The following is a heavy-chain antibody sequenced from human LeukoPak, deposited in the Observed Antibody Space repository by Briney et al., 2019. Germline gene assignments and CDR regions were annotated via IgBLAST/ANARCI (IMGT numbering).Heavy chain of an antibody. V-gene: IGHV3-7*01. D-gene: IGHD3-3*01. Sequence: GGSLRLSCAASGFTFSSYWMSWVRQAPGKGLEWVANIKQDGSEKYYVDSVKGRFTISRDNAKNSLYLQMNSLRAEDTAVYYCARDDSSHPSYYDFWSGCYNEGPYYYYYGMDVWGQGTTVTVSS. CDR3: ARDDSSHPSYYDFWSGCYNEGPYYYYYGMDV. CDR2: IKQDGSEK. CDR1: GFTFSSYW. J-gene: IGHJ6*02.